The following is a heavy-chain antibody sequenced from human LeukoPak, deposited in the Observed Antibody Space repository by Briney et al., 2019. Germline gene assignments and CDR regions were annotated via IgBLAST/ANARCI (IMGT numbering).Heavy chain of an antibody. J-gene: IGHJ4*02. CDR2: IIPILGIA. CDR1: GGTFSSYA. CDR3: AKDPIPASYGYLLDY. V-gene: IGHV1-69*04. D-gene: IGHD5-18*01. Sequence: GASVKASCKASGGTFSSYAISWVRQAPGQGLEWMGRIIPILGIANYAQKFQGRVTITADKSTSTAYMELSSLRAEDTAVYYCAKDPIPASYGYLLDYWGQGTLVTVSS.